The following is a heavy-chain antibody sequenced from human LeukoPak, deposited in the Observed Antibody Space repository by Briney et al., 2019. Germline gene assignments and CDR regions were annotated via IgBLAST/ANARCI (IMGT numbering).Heavy chain of an antibody. CDR2: INPSDSIT. D-gene: IGHD2-21*02. V-gene: IGHV1-46*01. CDR1: GYTFTSYY. J-gene: IGHJ6*03. CDR3: ASFYCRNSDCYGGYYYMDV. Sequence: ASVKVSCKASGYTFTSYYMHWVRQAPGQGLEWVGIINPSDSITTYAQKFQGRVTMTRDTSTSTAYMELSSLRSDDTAVYFCASFYCRNSDCYGGYYYMDVWGKGTTVTVSS.